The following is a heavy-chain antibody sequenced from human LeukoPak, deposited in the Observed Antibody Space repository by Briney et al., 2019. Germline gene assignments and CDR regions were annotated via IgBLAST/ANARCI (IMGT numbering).Heavy chain of an antibody. V-gene: IGHV3-30*19. Sequence: PGGSLRLSCAASGFTFSSYGMHWVRQAPGKGLEWVATISYDGNNKHYTDSVEGRFTISRDNSKNTLYLQMNTLRVEDTAMYYCVRGVTIYDSSGHFDYWGQGTLVTVSS. D-gene: IGHD3-22*01. CDR3: VRGVTIYDSSGHFDY. CDR2: ISYDGNNK. CDR1: GFTFSSYG. J-gene: IGHJ4*02.